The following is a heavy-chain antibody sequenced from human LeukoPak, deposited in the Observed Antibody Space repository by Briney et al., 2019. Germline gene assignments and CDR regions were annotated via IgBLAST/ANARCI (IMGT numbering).Heavy chain of an antibody. D-gene: IGHD2-2*01. V-gene: IGHV3-23*01. J-gene: IGHJ4*02. CDR1: GFTFSSYA. CDR3: AKDLGYQLPLYYFDY. Sequence: GGSLRLSCAASGFTFSSYAMSWVRQAPGKGLEWVSAISGSGGSTYYADSVKGRFTISRDNSKNTLYLQMNSLRAEDTAVYYCAKDLGYQLPLYYFDYWSQGTLVTVSS. CDR2: ISGSGGST.